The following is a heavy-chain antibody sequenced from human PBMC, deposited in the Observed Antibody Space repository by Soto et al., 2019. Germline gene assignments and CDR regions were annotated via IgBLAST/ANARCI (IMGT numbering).Heavy chain of an antibody. D-gene: IGHD3-10*01. J-gene: IGHJ6*02. CDR2: IYYDGST. CDR3: ARLSLSDNVLLWFGGADYGMDV. CDR1: GDSIRSINNY. V-gene: IGHV4-39*01. Sequence: SETLSLTCTVSGDSIRSINNYWGWIRQPPGKGLEWIGNIYYDGSTFYNTSLKRRVAMSIDTSKNQFSLNLTSVTATDTAVYYCARLSLSDNVLLWFGGADYGMDVWGQGTTVTVSS.